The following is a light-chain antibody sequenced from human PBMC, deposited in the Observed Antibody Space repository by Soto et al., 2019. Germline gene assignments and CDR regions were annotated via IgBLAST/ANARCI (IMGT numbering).Light chain of an antibody. J-gene: IGKJ5*01. V-gene: IGKV3-20*01. CDR2: GAS. CDR3: HQYGSSPPLT. Sequence: EIVLTQSPGTLSLSPGERATLSCRASQSVTSRYLAWYQQKPGQAPRLLIYGASNRATGIPERFSGSGSGTEFNLNISSLEPEDFAVYFCHQYGSSPPLTFGQGTRLEIK. CDR1: QSVTSRY.